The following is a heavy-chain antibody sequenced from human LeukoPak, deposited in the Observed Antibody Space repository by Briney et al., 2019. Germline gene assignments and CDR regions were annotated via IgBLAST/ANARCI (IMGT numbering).Heavy chain of an antibody. CDR3: ARDSDSSGYYSYGGYYYYGMDV. CDR2: INPSGGST. D-gene: IGHD3-22*01. CDR1: GYTLTELS. Sequence: ASVKVSCKVSGYTLTELSMHWVRQAPGQGLEWMGIINPSGGSTSYAQKFQGRVTMTRDTSTSTVYMELSSLRSEDTAVYYCARDSDSSGYYSYGGYYYYGMDVWGQGTTVTVSS. V-gene: IGHV1-46*01. J-gene: IGHJ6*02.